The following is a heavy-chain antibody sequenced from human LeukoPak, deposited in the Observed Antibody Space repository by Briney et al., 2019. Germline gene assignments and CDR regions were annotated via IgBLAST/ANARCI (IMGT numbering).Heavy chain of an antibody. J-gene: IGHJ4*02. Sequence: PSETLSLTCTVSGGSISGYFWSWIRQPAGKGMEWIGRIYSSGTTNYNPSLTSRVTISLDTSKSQFSLKLTAVTAADTAIYYCASRFSSSWYFDYWGQGTLVTVSS. D-gene: IGHD6-13*01. CDR2: IYSSGTT. CDR3: ASRFSSSWYFDY. V-gene: IGHV4-4*07. CDR1: GGSISGYF.